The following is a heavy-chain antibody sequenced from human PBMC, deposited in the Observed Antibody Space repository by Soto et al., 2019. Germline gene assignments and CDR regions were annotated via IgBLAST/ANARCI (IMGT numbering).Heavy chain of an antibody. CDR2: IIPIFGTA. V-gene: IGHV1-69*01. Sequence: QVQLVQSGAEVKKPGSSVKVSCKASGGTFSSYAISWVRQAPGQGLEWMGGIIPIFGTANYAQKFQGRVTITTDEYTSTAYMELSSLRSADTAVYYCASLVVPAAIPNDYWGQGTLVTVSS. CDR3: ASLVVPAAIPNDY. CDR1: GGTFSSYA. D-gene: IGHD2-2*02. J-gene: IGHJ4*02.